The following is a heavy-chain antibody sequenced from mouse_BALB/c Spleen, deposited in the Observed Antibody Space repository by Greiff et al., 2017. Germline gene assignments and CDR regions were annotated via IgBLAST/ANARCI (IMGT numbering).Heavy chain of an antibody. J-gene: IGHJ3*01. V-gene: IGHV3-6*02. CDR2: ISYDGSN. CDR3: ARDYDYDEVAWFAY. D-gene: IGHD2-4*01. CDR1: GYSITSGYY. Sequence: EVKLQESGPGLVKPSQSLSLTCSVTGYSITSGYYWNWIRQFPGNKLEWMGYISYDGSNNYNPSLKNRISITRDTSKNQFFLKLNSVTTEDTATYYCARDYDYDEVAWFAYWGQGTLVTVSA.